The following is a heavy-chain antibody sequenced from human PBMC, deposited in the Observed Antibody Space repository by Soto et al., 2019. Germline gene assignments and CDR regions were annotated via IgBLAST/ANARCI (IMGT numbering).Heavy chain of an antibody. J-gene: IGHJ6*02. V-gene: IGHV1-2*04. D-gene: IGHD7-27*01. CDR3: SRATGVTPYYYYYGMDV. CDR2: INPNSGGT. Sequence: GASVKVSCKASGYTFTGYYMHWVRQAPGQGLEWMGWINPNSGGTNYAQKFQGWVTMTRDTSISTAYMELSRLRSDDTAEYYCSRATGVTPYYYYYGMDVTGQVTTVTVSS. CDR1: GYTFTGYY.